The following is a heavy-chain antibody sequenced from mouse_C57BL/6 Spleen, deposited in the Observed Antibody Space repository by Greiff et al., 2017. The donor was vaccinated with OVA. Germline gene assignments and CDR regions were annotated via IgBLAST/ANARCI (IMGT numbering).Heavy chain of an antibody. CDR1: GFSLTSYG. D-gene: IGHD1-1*01. J-gene: IGHJ4*01. V-gene: IGHV2-5*01. Sequence: QVQLKESGPGLVQPSQSLSITCTVSGFSLTSYGVHWVRQSPGKGLEWLGVIWRGGSTDYNAAFMSRLSITKDNSKSKVFFKMNSLQADDTAIYYCAKNPTTVVAYYAMDYWGQGTSVTVSS. CDR3: AKNPTTVVAYYAMDY. CDR2: IWRGGST.